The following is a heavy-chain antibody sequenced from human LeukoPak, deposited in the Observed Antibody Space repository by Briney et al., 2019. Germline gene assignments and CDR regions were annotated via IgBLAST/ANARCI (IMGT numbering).Heavy chain of an antibody. Sequence: PSETLSLTCTVSGGSVRSPDSYWSWIRQPPGKGPEWIGNVYYIGTTSYNSSLKSRVTISVDISKNHFSLEVTSVTAADTAVYFCARNTSSSPWFDPWGQGTLVTVSS. D-gene: IGHD6-6*01. CDR3: ARNTSSSPWFDP. J-gene: IGHJ5*02. CDR1: GGSVRSPDSY. CDR2: VYYIGTT. V-gene: IGHV4-61*03.